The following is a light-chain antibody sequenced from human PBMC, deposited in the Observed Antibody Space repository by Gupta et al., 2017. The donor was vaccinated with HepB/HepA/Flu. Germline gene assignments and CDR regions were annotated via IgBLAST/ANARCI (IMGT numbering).Light chain of an antibody. CDR3: QTWGTGSVV. CDR1: SGHSSFA. Sequence: QLVLTQSTSASASLGASVKLTCTLSSGHSSFAIAWHQQQSEKGPRYLMKLNSDRSHTKGDGIPDRFSGSSSGSERYLTISSLLSEDEAEYFCQTWGTGSVVFGGGTKLTVL. J-gene: IGLJ2*01. V-gene: IGLV4-69*01. CDR2: LNSDRSH.